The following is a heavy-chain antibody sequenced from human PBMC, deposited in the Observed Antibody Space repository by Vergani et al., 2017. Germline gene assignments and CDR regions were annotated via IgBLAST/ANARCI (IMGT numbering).Heavy chain of an antibody. CDR2: INPSGGST. Sequence: QVQLVQSGAEVKKPGASVKVSCKASGYTFTSYYMHWVRQAPGQGLEWMGIINPSGGSTNYAQKFQGRVTMTRDTSTSTVYMELSSLRSEDTAVYYCARDQLVRGVIGWFDPWGQGTLVTVSS. D-gene: IGHD3-10*01. CDR1: GYTFTSYY. V-gene: IGHV1-46*01. J-gene: IGHJ5*02. CDR3: ARDQLVRGVIGWFDP.